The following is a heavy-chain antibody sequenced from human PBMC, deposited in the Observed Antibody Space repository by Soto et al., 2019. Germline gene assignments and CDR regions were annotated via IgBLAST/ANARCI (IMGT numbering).Heavy chain of an antibody. Sequence: ASVKVSCKASGYTFTGYYMHWVRQAPGQGLEWMGWINPNSGGTNYAQKFQGRVTMTRDTSISTAYMELSRLRSDDTAVYYCARDSPYSSSWYVYFDYWGQGTLVTVS. V-gene: IGHV1-2*02. D-gene: IGHD6-13*01. J-gene: IGHJ4*02. CDR1: GYTFTGYY. CDR2: INPNSGGT. CDR3: ARDSPYSSSWYVYFDY.